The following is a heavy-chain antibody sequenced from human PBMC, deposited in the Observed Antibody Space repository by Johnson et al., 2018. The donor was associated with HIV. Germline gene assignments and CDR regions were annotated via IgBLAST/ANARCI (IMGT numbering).Heavy chain of an antibody. D-gene: IGHD6-13*01. V-gene: IGHV3-30*04. Sequence: QVQLVESGGGVVQPGRSLRLSCAASGFTFSSYAMHWVRQAPVKGLEWVAVISYDGSNKYYADSVKGRFTISRDNARNSLFLQMNSLRAEDTALYYCARDESGSSWAFDIWGQGTMVTVSS. J-gene: IGHJ3*02. CDR2: ISYDGSNK. CDR3: ARDESGSSWAFDI. CDR1: GFTFSSYA.